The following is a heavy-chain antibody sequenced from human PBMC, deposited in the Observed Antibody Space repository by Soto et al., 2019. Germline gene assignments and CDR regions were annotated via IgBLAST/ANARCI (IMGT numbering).Heavy chain of an antibody. CDR2: IIPIFGTA. CDR1: GGTFSSYA. J-gene: IGHJ6*02. V-gene: IGHV1-69*06. CDR3: ARSFGSGRFFHVVYGMDV. Sequence: SVKVSCKASGGTFSSYAISWVRPAPGQGLEWMGGIIPIFGTANYAQKFQGRVTITADKSTITAYMEQSSLRSEHTAVYYCARSFGSGRFFHVVYGMDVWGQGTTVTVSS. D-gene: IGHD3-10*01.